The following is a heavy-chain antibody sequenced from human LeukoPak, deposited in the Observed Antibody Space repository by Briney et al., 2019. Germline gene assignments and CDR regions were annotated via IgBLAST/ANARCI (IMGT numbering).Heavy chain of an antibody. CDR2: ISYDGSNE. CDR1: GFTFSSYA. CDR3: ARDLMATIYYYYGMDV. V-gene: IGHV3-30-3*01. J-gene: IGHJ6*02. D-gene: IGHD5-24*01. Sequence: GGSLRLSCAASGFTFSSYAMHWVRQAPGKGLEWVAVISYDGSNEYYTDSVKGRFTISRDKSKNTLYLQMNTLRADDTAVYFCARDLMATIYYYYGMDVWGRGTTVTVSS.